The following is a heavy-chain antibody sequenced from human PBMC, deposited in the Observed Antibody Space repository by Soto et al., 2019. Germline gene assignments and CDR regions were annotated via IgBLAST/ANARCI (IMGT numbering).Heavy chain of an antibody. Sequence: EVQLVESGGGLVQPGGSLRLSCAASGFTFSSYSMNWVRQAPGKGLEWVSYISDSSRTIYYADSVKGRFTISRDNAKNSLFLQRNSLRDEDTAVYYCARDRVVDTAMDPFDFWGQGTLVTVSS. D-gene: IGHD5-18*01. V-gene: IGHV3-48*02. CDR3: ARDRVVDTAMDPFDF. CDR2: ISDSSRTI. J-gene: IGHJ4*02. CDR1: GFTFSSYS.